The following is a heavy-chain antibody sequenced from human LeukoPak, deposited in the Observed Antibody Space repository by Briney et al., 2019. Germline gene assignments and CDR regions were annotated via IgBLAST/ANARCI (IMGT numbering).Heavy chain of an antibody. CDR1: GFTFNSFA. CDR2: IQSDGSDK. J-gene: IGHJ4*02. D-gene: IGHD3-16*01. V-gene: IGHV3-30*02. Sequence: GGSLRLSCAASGFTFNSFAMHWVRQAPGKGLEHLAFIQSDGSDKYYADSVKGRFTISKDNSKNTLYLQMNGLRGDDTAVYYCVKDLPVLHSWGQGTLVTVSS. CDR3: VKDLPVLHS.